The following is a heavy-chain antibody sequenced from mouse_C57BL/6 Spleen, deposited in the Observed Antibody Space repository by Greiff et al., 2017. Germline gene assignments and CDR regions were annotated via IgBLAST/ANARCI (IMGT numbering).Heavy chain of an antibody. Sequence: QVQLQQSGAELVMPGASVKLSCKASGYTFTSYWMHWVKQRPGQGLEWIGEIDPSDSYTNYNQKFKGKSTLTVDKSSSTAYMQLSSLTSEDSAVXYCARAGTGKDYWGQGTTLTVSS. CDR3: ARAGTGKDY. J-gene: IGHJ2*01. CDR2: IDPSDSYT. V-gene: IGHV1-69*01. D-gene: IGHD4-1*01. CDR1: GYTFTSYW.